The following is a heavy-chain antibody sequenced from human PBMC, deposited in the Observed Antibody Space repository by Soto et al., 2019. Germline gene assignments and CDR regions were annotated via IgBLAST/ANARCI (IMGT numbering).Heavy chain of an antibody. V-gene: IGHV3-21*01. CDR3: ARDKTTELRYFAWLTQNDYYYGTDV. J-gene: IGHJ6*02. D-gene: IGHD3-9*01. Sequence: EVQLVESGGGLVKPGGSLRLSCAASGFTFSSYSMNWVRQAPGKGLEWVSSISSSSSYIYYADSVKGRFTISRDNAKDALYLQMNSLRAEDTDVYYCARDKTTELRYFAWLTQNDYYYGTDVWGQGTTVTVSS. CDR1: GFTFSSYS. CDR2: ISSSSSYI.